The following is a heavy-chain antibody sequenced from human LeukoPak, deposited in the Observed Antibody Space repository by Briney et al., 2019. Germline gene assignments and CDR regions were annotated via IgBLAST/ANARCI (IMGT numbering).Heavy chain of an antibody. J-gene: IGHJ3*02. V-gene: IGHV3-48*01. CDR2: INARSSTI. CDR1: GFDFSTYH. CDR3: ARDTSGFLEILGDAFDM. Sequence: GGSLRLSCAASGFDFSTYHMNWVRQAPGKGLEWISYINARSSTIYYADSVKGRFTISRDIAKNSLYLQMNSLRAEDTAVYFCARDTSGFLEILGDAFDMWGQGTVVTVSS. D-gene: IGHD3-3*01.